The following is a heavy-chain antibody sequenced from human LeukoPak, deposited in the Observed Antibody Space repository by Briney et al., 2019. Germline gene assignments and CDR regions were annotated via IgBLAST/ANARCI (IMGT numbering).Heavy chain of an antibody. D-gene: IGHD3-3*01. Sequence: GASVKVSCKASGYTFTSNYMYWVRQAPGQGLEWMGIINPSGGSTGYAQKFQGRVMMTRDMSTSTFYMELSSLRSEDTAVYYCARSRRITIFGVVTYNWFDPWGQGTLVTVSS. J-gene: IGHJ5*02. CDR2: INPSGGST. CDR3: ARSRRITIFGVVTYNWFDP. V-gene: IGHV1-46*01. CDR1: GYTFTSNY.